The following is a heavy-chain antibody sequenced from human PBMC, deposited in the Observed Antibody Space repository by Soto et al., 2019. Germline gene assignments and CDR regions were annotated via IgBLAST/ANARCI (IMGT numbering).Heavy chain of an antibody. D-gene: IGHD2-21*01. V-gene: IGHV1-2*04. CDR3: AKSVARYYYYGMDV. J-gene: IGHJ6*02. CDR1: GYTITGYY. Sequence: ASVKVSCKASGYTITGYYMHWVRQAPGQGLEWMGWINPNSGGTNYAQKFQGWVTMTRDTSISTAYMELSRLRSDDTAVYYCAKSVARYYYYGMDVWGQGTTVTVSS. CDR2: INPNSGGT.